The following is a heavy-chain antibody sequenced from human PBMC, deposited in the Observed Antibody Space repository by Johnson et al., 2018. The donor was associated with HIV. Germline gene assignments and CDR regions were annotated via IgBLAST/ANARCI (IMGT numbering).Heavy chain of an antibody. CDR3: ARDIFYTDTAFDI. CDR2: INSDGGST. Sequence: VQLVESGGGVVQPGTSLRLSCTASGFIFHNYAMHWVRQAPGKGLVWVSRINSDGGSTAYADSVKGRFTISRDNAKNSLYLQMNSLRAEDTALYYCARDIFYTDTAFDIWGQGTMVTVSS. CDR1: GFIFHNYA. V-gene: IGHV3-20*04. J-gene: IGHJ3*02.